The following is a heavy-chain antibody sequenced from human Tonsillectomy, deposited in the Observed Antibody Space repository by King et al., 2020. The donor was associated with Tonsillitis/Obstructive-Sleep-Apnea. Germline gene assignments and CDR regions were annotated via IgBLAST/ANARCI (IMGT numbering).Heavy chain of an antibody. CDR1: GFTFSNYE. V-gene: IGHV3-48*03. J-gene: IGHJ6*03. CDR2: ISTSGLTI. CDR3: ARGNYDFWSGYYPDLNYYYYMDV. D-gene: IGHD3-3*01. Sequence: VQLVESGGGLVQPGGSLRLSCAASGFTFSNYEMNWVRQAPGKGLEWVSYISTSGLTIYYADSVKGRFTISRDNAKNSLYLQMNSLRAEDTAVYYCARGNYDFWSGYYPDLNYYYYMDVWGIGTTVTVSS.